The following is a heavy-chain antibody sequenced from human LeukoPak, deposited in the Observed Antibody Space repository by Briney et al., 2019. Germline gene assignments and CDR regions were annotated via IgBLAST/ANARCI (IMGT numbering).Heavy chain of an antibody. J-gene: IGHJ4*02. CDR1: GFTFSSYA. V-gene: IGHV3-23*01. CDR2: ISGSGGST. Sequence: GGSLRLSCAASGFTFSSYAMSWVRQAPGKGLEWVSAISGSGGSTYYADSVKGRFTISRDNSKNTLYLQMNSLRAEDTAVYYCAKFVGGYCSGGSCADFDYWAREPWSPSPQ. CDR3: AKFVGGYCSGGSCADFDY. D-gene: IGHD2-15*01.